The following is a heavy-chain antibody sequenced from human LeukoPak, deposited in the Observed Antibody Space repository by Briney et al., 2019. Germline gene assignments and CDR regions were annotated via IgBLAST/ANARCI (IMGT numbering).Heavy chain of an antibody. J-gene: IGHJ4*02. D-gene: IGHD3-10*01. V-gene: IGHV4-39*07. CDR3: AMGYYFDY. CDR2: IFYSGST. CDR1: GGSISSSSYY. Sequence: SETLSLTCTVSGGSISSSSYYWGWIRQPPGKGLEWIGNIFYSGSTYYNPSLKSRVTISVDTSKNQFSLKLSSVTAADTAVYYCAMGYYFDYWGQGTLVTVSS.